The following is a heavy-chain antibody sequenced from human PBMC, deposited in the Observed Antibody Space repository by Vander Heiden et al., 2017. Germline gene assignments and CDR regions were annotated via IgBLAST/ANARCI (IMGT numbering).Heavy chain of an antibody. D-gene: IGHD3-10*01. CDR3: ARQTTIVRGVKGFDA. CDR1: GGSTGSGSDD. V-gene: IGHV4-39*01. J-gene: IGHJ5*02. Sequence: LPLQASAPGLVKPSETLFLICYVSGGSTGSGSDDWCWIRQYPGKGLEGIGSSYDSGCTYYNPSPKSRVTIYVDTSKKQVSLRLSCVTAADTALYYLARQTTIVRGVKGFDAFGQVTLVTVSS. CDR2: SYDSGCT.